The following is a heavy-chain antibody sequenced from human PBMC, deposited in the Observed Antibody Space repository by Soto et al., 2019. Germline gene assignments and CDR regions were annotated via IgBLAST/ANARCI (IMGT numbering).Heavy chain of an antibody. J-gene: IGHJ4*02. CDR2: ISDDGINT. D-gene: IGHD3-16*01. V-gene: IGHV3-30-3*01. CDR1: GFTFNNYA. CDR3: ARGMITFVAY. Sequence: QVQLVESGGGVVQPGRSLRLSCAASGFTFNNYAMYWVRQAPGKGLEWMAVISDDGINTYYADSVKGRFTISRDNSKTTLYLQMNSLRPEDTAVYYCARGMITFVAYWGQGTLVTVSS.